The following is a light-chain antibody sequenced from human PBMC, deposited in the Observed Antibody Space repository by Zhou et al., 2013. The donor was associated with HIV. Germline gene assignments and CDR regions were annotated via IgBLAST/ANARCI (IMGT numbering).Light chain of an antibody. CDR3: QQYHDWPPIS. J-gene: IGKJ5*01. CDR2: AAS. Sequence: DIVMTQSPATLSVSPGERATLSCRASQSVSRNLAWYQQRPGQAPRLLIYAASSRATDIPARFSGSGSGTEFTLTISSLQSEDFAVYYCQQYHDWPPISFAQGTRLEIK. V-gene: IGKV3-15*01. CDR1: QSVSRN.